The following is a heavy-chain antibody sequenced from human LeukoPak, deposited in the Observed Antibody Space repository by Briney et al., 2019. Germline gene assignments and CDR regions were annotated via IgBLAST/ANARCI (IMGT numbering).Heavy chain of an antibody. J-gene: IGHJ4*02. V-gene: IGHV1-2*02. CDR3: ARAYSGYEAFDY. CDR2: INPNSGGT. Sequence: AASVKVSCKASGYPFTGYYMHWVRQAPGQGLEWMGWINPNSGGTNYAQKFQGRVTMTRDTSITYMELSSLRSDDTAVYYCARAYSGYEAFDYWGQGTLVTVSS. D-gene: IGHD5-12*01. CDR1: GYPFTGYY.